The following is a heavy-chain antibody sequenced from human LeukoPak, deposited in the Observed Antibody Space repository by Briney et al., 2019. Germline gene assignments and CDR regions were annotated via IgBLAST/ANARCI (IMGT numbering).Heavy chain of an antibody. D-gene: IGHD5-12*01. CDR1: GYTLTGYY. CDR3: AKNPYEYYFDY. Sequence: ASVKLSCKASGYTLTGYYMHWLRQAPGQGLELMGWINPNSGDTNYAQEFQGRVTMTRDTSISTAYMELSRLTSDDTAVYYCAKNPYEYYFDYWGQGTLVTVSS. J-gene: IGHJ4*02. V-gene: IGHV1-2*02. CDR2: INPNSGDT.